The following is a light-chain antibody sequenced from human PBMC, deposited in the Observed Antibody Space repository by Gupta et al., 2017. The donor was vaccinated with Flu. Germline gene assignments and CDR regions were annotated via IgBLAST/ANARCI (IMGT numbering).Light chain of an antibody. CDR2: SAS. Sequence: DIQITQSPTPLPASEGDRVTITCRASQSISSYLNWYQQTPGKAPKFLIYSASNLQSGVSSRFSGSGSGTDFTLTISSLQPEDFATYYCQQSYTTPLTFGGGTKVEIK. CDR3: QQSYTTPLT. V-gene: IGKV1-39*01. J-gene: IGKJ4*01. CDR1: QSISSY.